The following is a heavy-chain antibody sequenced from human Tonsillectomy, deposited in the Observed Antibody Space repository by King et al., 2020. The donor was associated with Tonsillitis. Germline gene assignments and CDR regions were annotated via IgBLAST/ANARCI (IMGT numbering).Heavy chain of an antibody. D-gene: IGHD3-3*01. V-gene: IGHV3-21*01. CDR3: ASTPGNYYDFWSGYSPVGGVDI. J-gene: IGHJ3*02. CDR2: ISSSSSYI. CDR1: GFTFSSYS. Sequence: QLVQSGGGLVKPGGSLRLSCAASGFTFSSYSMNWVRQAPGKGLEWVSSISSSSSYIYYADSVKGRFTISRDNAKNSLYLQMNSLRAEYTAVYYFASTPGNYYDFWSGYSPVGGVDIWGPGTMVTVSS.